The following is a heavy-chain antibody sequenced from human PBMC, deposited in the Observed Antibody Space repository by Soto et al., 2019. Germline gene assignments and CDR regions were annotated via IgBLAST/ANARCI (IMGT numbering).Heavy chain of an antibody. D-gene: IGHD3-22*01. Sequence: QVQLQESGPGLVKPSQTLSLTCTVSGGSISSGGYYWSWIRQHPGKGLEWIGYIYYSGSTYYNPSLKSRVTISVDTSKNQFSLKLSSVTAADTAVYYCARTRWNYYDSKNGYYFDYWGQGTLVTVSS. CDR1: GGSISSGGYY. CDR2: IYYSGST. CDR3: ARTRWNYYDSKNGYYFDY. V-gene: IGHV4-31*03. J-gene: IGHJ4*02.